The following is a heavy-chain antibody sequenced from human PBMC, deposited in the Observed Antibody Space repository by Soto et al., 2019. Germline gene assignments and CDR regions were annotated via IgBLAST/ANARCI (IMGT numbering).Heavy chain of an antibody. J-gene: IGHJ4*02. Sequence: EVQLVNSGGGLVQPGGSLRLSCAASGFTFSSYGMNWVRQAPGKGLEWVSYISAGSATTNYADSVKGRFTISRDNAKSSLYLQLNSLRDDDTAVYYCARGGAGRPDYWGQGTLVIVSS. CDR3: ARGGAGRPDY. V-gene: IGHV3-48*02. D-gene: IGHD6-13*01. CDR2: ISAGSATT. CDR1: GFTFSSYG.